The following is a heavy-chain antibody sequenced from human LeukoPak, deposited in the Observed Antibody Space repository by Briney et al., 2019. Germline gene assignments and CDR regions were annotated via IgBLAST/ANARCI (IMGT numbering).Heavy chain of an antibody. Sequence: GASVKVSCKASGYTFTGYYMHWVRQASGQGLEWMGWINPNSGGTNYAQRFQGRVTMTRDTSISTAYMELSRLRSDDTAVYYCARAGVVSGYCSSTSCYSSDPWGQGTLVTVSS. CDR2: INPNSGGT. V-gene: IGHV1-2*02. CDR3: ARAGVVSGYCSSTSCYSSDP. J-gene: IGHJ5*02. D-gene: IGHD2-2*01. CDR1: GYTFTGYY.